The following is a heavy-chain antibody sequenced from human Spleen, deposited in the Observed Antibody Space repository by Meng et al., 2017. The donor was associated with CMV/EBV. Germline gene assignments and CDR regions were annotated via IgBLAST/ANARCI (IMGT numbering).Heavy chain of an antibody. Sequence: VKVSCKASGGTFSSFDITWMRQAPGQGLEWMGGITPSFGLANYAEKFQARVTIAADKSTNTAYMELSSLRSEDTAVYYCARLHGINGTAVVTRRARDYWGQGTLVTVSS. V-gene: IGHV1-69*17. CDR1: GGTFSSFD. D-gene: IGHD1-7*01. CDR2: ITPSFGLA. CDR3: ARLHGINGTAVVTRRARDY. J-gene: IGHJ4*02.